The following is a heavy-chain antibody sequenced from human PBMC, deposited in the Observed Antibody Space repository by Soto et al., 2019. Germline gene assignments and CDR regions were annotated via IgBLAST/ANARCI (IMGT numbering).Heavy chain of an antibody. Sequence: ASVKVSCKASGYTFTGYYMHWVRQAPGQGLEWMGWINPNSGGTNYAQKFQGWVTMTRDTSISTAYMELSRLRSDDTAVYYCARDSLGFGELLYGTDVWRHGTTVTAP. J-gene: IGHJ6*02. CDR2: INPNSGGT. CDR1: GYTFTGYY. V-gene: IGHV1-2*04. CDR3: ARDSLGFGELLYGTDV. D-gene: IGHD3-10*01.